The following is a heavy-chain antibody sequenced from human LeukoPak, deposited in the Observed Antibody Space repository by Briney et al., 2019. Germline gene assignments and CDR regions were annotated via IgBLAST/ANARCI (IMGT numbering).Heavy chain of an antibody. CDR1: GGSISSYC. J-gene: IGHJ2*01. Sequence: PSETLSLTCTVSGGSISSYCWSWIRQPAGKGLEWIGRIYTSGSTNYNPSLKSRVTMSVDTSKNQFSLKLSSVTAADTAVYYCARDLYSYGYNWYFDLWGRGTLVTVSS. CDR2: IYTSGST. D-gene: IGHD5-18*01. CDR3: ARDLYSYGYNWYFDL. V-gene: IGHV4-4*07.